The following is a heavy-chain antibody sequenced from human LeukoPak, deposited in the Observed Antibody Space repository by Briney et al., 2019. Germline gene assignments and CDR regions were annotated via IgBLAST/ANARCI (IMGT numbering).Heavy chain of an antibody. CDR2: NNHSGST. V-gene: IGHV4-34*01. Sequence: KPSETLSLTCAVYGGSFSGYYWSWIRQPPGKGLEWLGENNHSGSTNYNPSLKSRVTISVDTSKNQVSLKLSSVTAADTAVYYCAALGYCSGGSCYGQGDYWGQGTLVTVSS. D-gene: IGHD2-15*01. CDR3: AALGYCSGGSCYGQGDY. J-gene: IGHJ4*02. CDR1: GGSFSGYY.